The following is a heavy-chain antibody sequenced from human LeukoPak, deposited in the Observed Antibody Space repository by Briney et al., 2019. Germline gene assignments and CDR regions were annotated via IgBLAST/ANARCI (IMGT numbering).Heavy chain of an antibody. CDR3: ARTSSPDYRSSWFDP. CDR1: GYRFTSYW. Sequence: GESLKISCKGSGYRFTSYWIGWVRQMPGKGLEWMEIIYPGDSDTRYSPSFQGQVTISADRSISTAYLQWSSLKASDTAMYYCARTSSPDYRSSWFDPWGQGTLVTVSS. D-gene: IGHD4-11*01. J-gene: IGHJ5*02. CDR2: IYPGDSDT. V-gene: IGHV5-51*01.